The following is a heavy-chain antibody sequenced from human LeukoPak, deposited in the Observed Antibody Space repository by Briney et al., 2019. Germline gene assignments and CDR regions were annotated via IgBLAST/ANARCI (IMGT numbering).Heavy chain of an antibody. CDR3: AKGQASDSSGYLAYFDY. J-gene: IGHJ4*02. CDR2: IRGKTNTYAT. CDR1: GFTFSDSL. Sequence: PGGSLRLSCAASGFTFSDSLIHWVRQASGKGLEWVGRIRGKTNTYATSYAASVEGRFTISRDDSKNTAYLQMGSLKTEDTAVYYCAKGQASDSSGYLAYFDYWGQGTLVTVSS. D-gene: IGHD3-22*01. V-gene: IGHV3-73*01.